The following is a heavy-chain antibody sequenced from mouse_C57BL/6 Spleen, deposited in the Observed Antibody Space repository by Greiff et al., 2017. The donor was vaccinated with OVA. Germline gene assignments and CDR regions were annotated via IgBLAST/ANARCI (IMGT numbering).Heavy chain of an antibody. CDR1: GFSLTSYG. CDR3: AKSPAPHWYFDV. CDR2: IWRGGST. Sequence: VQLVESGPGLVQPSQSLSITCTVSGFSLTSYGVHWVRQSPGKGLEWLGVIWRGGSTDYNAAFMSSMSITKDNAKSQVFFRMNSLQADDTAVYYCAKSPAPHWYFDVWGTGTTVTVSS. J-gene: IGHJ1*03. V-gene: IGHV2-5*01.